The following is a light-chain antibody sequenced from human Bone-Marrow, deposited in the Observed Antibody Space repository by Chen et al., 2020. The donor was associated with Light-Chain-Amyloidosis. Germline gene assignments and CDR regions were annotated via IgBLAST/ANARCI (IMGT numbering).Light chain of an antibody. CDR2: AAS. Sequence: EIQMTQSPPSLSASIGDTVTITCRASHTFDKYLNWYQQTSGKPPTLLIFAASSLQSGVPPRFRGSGAGTDFSLTISNLQPDDFATYYCQQTYSDSAYTFGQGTNLQI. CDR1: HTFDKY. V-gene: IGKV1-39*01. CDR3: QQTYSDSAYT. J-gene: IGKJ2*01.